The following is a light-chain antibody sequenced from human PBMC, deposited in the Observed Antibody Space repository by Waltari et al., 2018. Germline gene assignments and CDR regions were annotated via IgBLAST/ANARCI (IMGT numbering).Light chain of an antibody. CDR3: QHYGRSAIT. V-gene: IGKV3-20*01. Sequence: EIVLTQSPVTLSLSPGERATLSCRASESITTNFIAWYQQKPGQAPRLLIHGASIRATGISDFFSGSGSVTDFTLTISRLEPEDFAVYYCQHYGRSAITFGQGTRLDIK. CDR2: GAS. CDR1: ESITTNF. J-gene: IGKJ5*01.